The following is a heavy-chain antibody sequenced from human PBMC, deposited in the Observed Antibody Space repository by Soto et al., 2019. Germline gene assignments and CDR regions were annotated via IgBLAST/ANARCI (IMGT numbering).Heavy chain of an antibody. Sequence: EVELVESGRGLVKPGGSLTLSCAASGFTFRTYYMIWVRQAPGKGLEWVSSISAGSSNIYYAPSVKGRFTISRDNAKNSLYLQINSLRAEDTAVYYCARQYPSSSRHFDHWGQGTLVTVSS. CDR2: ISAGSSNI. D-gene: IGHD6-6*01. CDR3: ARQYPSSSRHFDH. CDR1: GFTFRTYY. V-gene: IGHV3-21*01. J-gene: IGHJ4*02.